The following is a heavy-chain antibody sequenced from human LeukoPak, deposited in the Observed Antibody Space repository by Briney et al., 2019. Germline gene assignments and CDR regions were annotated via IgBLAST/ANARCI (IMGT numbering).Heavy chain of an antibody. V-gene: IGHV4-34*01. D-gene: IGHD6-6*01. CDR3: ARDLAVPSKQLGTL. J-gene: IGHJ4*02. CDR1: GGSFSGHS. Sequence: SETLSLTCAVYGGSFSGHSWSWIRQAPGKGLEWIGEISHLGSINYNPSLKSRVTISADTSKNQFSLRLSSVTAADTAVYYCARDLAVPSKQLGTLWGQGTLVTVSS. CDR2: ISHLGSI.